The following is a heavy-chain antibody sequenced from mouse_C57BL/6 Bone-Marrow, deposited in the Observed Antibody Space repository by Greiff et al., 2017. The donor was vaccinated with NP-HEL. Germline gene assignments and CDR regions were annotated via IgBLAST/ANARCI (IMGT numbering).Heavy chain of an antibody. V-gene: IGHV1-9*01. CDR2: ILPGSGST. D-gene: IGHD1-1*01. CDR3: ARDTTVVATNFDV. CDR1: GYTFTGYW. J-gene: IGHJ1*03. Sequence: VMLVESGAELMKPGASVKLSCKATGYTFTGYWIEWVKQRPGHGLEWIGEILPGSGSTNYTEKFKGKATFTADKSSNTAYMQLSSLTTEDSAIYYCARDTTVVATNFDVWGTGTTVTVSS.